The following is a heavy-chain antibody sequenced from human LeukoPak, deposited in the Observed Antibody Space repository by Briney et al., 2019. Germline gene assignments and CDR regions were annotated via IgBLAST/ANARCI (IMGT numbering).Heavy chain of an antibody. D-gene: IGHD2-15*01. J-gene: IGHJ4*02. CDR1: GGSFTGYY. V-gene: IGHV4-34*01. CDR3: ALETSHPDATWRPETYCSGGSCYRD. CDR2: ITHTGST. Sequence: SETLSLTCAVYGGSFTGYYWSWIRQPPGKGLEWIGEITHTGSTEYNPSLRSRVTISVDSSKRHLSLNLTSVTAADTALYYCALETSHPDATWRPETYCSGGSCYRDWGQGTLVTVSS.